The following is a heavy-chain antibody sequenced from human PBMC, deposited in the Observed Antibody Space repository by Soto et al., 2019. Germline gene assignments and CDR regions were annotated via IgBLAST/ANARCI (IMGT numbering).Heavy chain of an antibody. D-gene: IGHD2-15*01. CDR2: IRGFSPYT. CDR1: GFTFRTYT. CDR3: ARDRGYDAHDYYYNAMDV. V-gene: IGHV3-21*01. J-gene: IGHJ6*02. Sequence: GGSLRLSCVASGFTFRTYTMNWVRQAPGKGLEWVSGIRGFSPYTFYSESVRGRFTISRDNAKNSLYLQMNSLRAEDTAVYYCARDRGYDAHDYYYNAMDVWGQGTTVTVSS.